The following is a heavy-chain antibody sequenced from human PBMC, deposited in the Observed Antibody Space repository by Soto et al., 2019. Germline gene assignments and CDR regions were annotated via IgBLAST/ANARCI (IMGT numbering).Heavy chain of an antibody. Sequence: SETLSLTCTVSGGSISSYFWSWIRQPPGKGLEWIGYIYYSGSTNYNPSLKSRVTISVDTSKNQFSLKLSSVTAADTAVYYCARDYHSGGAFDIWGQGTMVTVSS. J-gene: IGHJ3*02. CDR3: ARDYHSGGAFDI. CDR1: GGSISSYF. D-gene: IGHD6-19*01. V-gene: IGHV4-59*01. CDR2: IYYSGST.